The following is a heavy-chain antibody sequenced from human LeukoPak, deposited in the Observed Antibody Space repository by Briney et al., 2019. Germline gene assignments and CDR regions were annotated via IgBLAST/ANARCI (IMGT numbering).Heavy chain of an antibody. Sequence: ASVKVSCKASGYTFTGSYMHCVRPAPGQGLEWMGWINPNRGGSNLAPKFQGGVTITRDTFISPAYMEWSGLKSGAPAFYYCGMDRTYYYYYYMDVWGKGTTVNVSS. CDR3: GMDRTYYYYYYMDV. D-gene: IGHD2-2*03. V-gene: IGHV1-2*02. CDR1: GYTFTGSY. J-gene: IGHJ6*03. CDR2: INPNRGGS.